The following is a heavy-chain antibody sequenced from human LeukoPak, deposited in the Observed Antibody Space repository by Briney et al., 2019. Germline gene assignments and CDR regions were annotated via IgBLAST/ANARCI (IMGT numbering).Heavy chain of an antibody. Sequence: GGSLRLSCAGSGFTFGSYSMSWVRQAPGKGLEWVSVISGSGDSTFYTDFVNGRFTISRDDSKNTLYLQMSSLRADDTAVYYCAKGSSASCYSSVNFWGQGTLVTVSS. CDR2: ISGSGDST. CDR1: GFTFGSYS. V-gene: IGHV3-23*01. J-gene: IGHJ4*02. CDR3: AKGSSASCYSSVNF. D-gene: IGHD2-15*01.